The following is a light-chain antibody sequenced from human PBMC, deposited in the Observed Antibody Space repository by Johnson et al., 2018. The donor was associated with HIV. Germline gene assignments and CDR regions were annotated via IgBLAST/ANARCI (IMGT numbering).Light chain of an antibody. V-gene: IGLV1-51*01. J-gene: IGLJ1*01. Sequence: HSVLTQPPSVSAAPGQKVTISCSGSSCDIGDNYVSWHQQLPGTAPKLLIYDNNNRPSGIPDRISGSKSGTSATLGITGLQTGDEADYYCAAGDSGLGAHYGLGTGTKATVL. CDR3: AAGDSGLGAHYG. CDR2: DNN. CDR1: SCDIGDNY.